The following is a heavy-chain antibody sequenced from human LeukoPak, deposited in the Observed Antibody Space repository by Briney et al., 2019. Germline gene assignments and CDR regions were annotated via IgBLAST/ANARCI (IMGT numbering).Heavy chain of an antibody. D-gene: IGHD1-7*01. CDR1: GGSISSYY. CDR3: ARPRGGTTAPWYFDL. J-gene: IGHJ2*01. V-gene: IGHV4-59*08. CDR2: IYYSGST. Sequence: SETLSLTCTVSGGSISSYYWSWIRQPPGKGLEWIGYIYYSGSTNYNPSLKSRVTISVDTSKNQFSLKLSSVTAADTAVYYCARPRGGTTAPWYFDLWGRGTLVTVSS.